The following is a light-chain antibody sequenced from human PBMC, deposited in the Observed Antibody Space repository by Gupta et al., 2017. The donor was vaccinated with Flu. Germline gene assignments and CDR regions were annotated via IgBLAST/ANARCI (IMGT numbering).Light chain of an antibody. J-gene: IGLJ3*02. CDR1: SSNIQNNS. Sequence: QSVLTQPPSVSAAPGQKVTISCSGGSSNIQNNSVSWYQQLPGTAPELLIYENNKRPSGIPDRFSGSKSDTSATLGITGLQTGDEADYYCGTWDSSLSAWVFGGGTKLTVL. CDR2: ENN. V-gene: IGLV1-51*02. CDR3: GTWDSSLSAWV.